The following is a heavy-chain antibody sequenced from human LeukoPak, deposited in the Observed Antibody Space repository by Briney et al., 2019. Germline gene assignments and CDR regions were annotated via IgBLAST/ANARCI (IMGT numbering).Heavy chain of an antibody. J-gene: IGHJ5*02. CDR2: IYHSGST. CDR1: GGSISSGGYS. D-gene: IGHD1-14*01. CDR3: ARGYGWFDP. Sequence: SETLSLTCAVSGGSISSGGYSWSWIRQPPGKGLEWIGYIYHSGSTYYNPSLKSRVTISVDRSKNQFSLKLSSVTAADTAVYYCARGYGWFDPWGQGTLVTVSS. V-gene: IGHV4-30-2*01.